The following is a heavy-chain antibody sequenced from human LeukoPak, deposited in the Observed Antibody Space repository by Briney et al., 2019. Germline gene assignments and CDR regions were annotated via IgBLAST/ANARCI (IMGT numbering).Heavy chain of an antibody. CDR2: IWHDGSDK. J-gene: IGHJ4*02. D-gene: IGHD4-23*01. V-gene: IGHV3-33*06. Sequence: GGSLRLSCVASGFTFSTYVMHWVRQAPGKGLEWVAVIWHDGSDKYYADSVKGRFTISRDNSKNTLYLQMNSLRAEDTAVYYCAKDQSGNHIDYWGQGTLVSVSS. CDR1: GFTFSTYV. CDR3: AKDQSGNHIDY.